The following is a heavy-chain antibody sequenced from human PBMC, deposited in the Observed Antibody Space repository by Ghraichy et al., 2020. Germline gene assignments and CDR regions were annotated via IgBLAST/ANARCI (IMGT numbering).Heavy chain of an antibody. CDR3: ARHVYDIPDYGMDV. V-gene: IGHV4-39*01. CDR2: IYYSGST. J-gene: IGHJ6*02. CDR1: GGSISSSSYY. D-gene: IGHD3-9*01. Sequence: SETLSLTCTVSGGSISSSSYYWGWIRQPPGKGLEWIGSIYYSGSTYYNPSLKSRVTISVDTSKNQFSLKLSSVTAADTAVYYCARHVYDIPDYGMDVWGQGTTVTVSS.